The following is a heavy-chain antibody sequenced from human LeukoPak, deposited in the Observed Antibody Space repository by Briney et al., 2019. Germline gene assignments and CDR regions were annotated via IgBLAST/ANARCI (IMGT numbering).Heavy chain of an antibody. Sequence: GTLTLSCTASGFTFSSYWMHWVRQAPGPGLGLVSRIKSDWSSTSYADSVKGRLTISRDNTTNSLYLQMNSLRAEATAVYYCARDRDVGPTFFDYWGQGTLVTVSS. J-gene: IGHJ4*02. CDR2: IKSDWSST. D-gene: IGHD1-26*01. CDR1: GFTFSSYW. V-gene: IGHV3-74*01. CDR3: ARDRDVGPTFFDY.